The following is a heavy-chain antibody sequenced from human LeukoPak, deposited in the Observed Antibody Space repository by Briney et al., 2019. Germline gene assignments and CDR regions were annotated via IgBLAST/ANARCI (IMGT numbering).Heavy chain of an antibody. D-gene: IGHD5-12*01. Sequence: SQTLSLTCAISGDSVSSNSAAWNWLRQSPSRGLEWLGRTYYRSKWYNDYAVSVKSLITINPDTSKNQFSLQLNSVTPEDTALYFCALSYEGGDAFDIWGQGTMVTVSS. CDR1: GDSVSSNSAA. CDR2: TYYRSKWYN. CDR3: ALSYEGGDAFDI. V-gene: IGHV6-1*01. J-gene: IGHJ3*02.